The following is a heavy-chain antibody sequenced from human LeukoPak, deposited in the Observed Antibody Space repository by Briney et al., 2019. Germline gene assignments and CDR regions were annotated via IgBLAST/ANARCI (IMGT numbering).Heavy chain of an antibody. CDR3: ARGYFYGSGSNWFDP. J-gene: IGHJ5*02. CDR1: GFTFSNYW. CDR2: IKQDGSER. V-gene: IGHV3-7*01. Sequence: GGSLRLSCVASGFTFSNYWMNWVRQAPGKGLEWMANIKQDGSERYYVGSVKGRFTISRDIANNSLYLQMNSLRAEDTAVYYCARGYFYGSGSNWFDPWGQGTLDTVSS. D-gene: IGHD3-10*01.